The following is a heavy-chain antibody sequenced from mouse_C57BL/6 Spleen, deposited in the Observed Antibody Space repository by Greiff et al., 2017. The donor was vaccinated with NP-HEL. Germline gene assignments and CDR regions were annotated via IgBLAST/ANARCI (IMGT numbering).Heavy chain of an antibody. V-gene: IGHV1-42*01. Sequence: EVKLMESGPELVKPGASVKISCKASGYSFTGYYMNWVKQSPEKSLEWIGEINPSTGGTTYNQKFKAKATLTVDKSSSTAYMQLKSLTSEDSAVYYCARSFITLGYFDVWGTGTTVTVSS. CDR3: ARSFITLGYFDV. D-gene: IGHD1-1*02. J-gene: IGHJ1*03. CDR1: GYSFTGYY. CDR2: INPSTGGT.